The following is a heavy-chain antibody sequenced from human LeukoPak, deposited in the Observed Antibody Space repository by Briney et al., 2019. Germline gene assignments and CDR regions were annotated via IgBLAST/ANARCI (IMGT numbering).Heavy chain of an antibody. V-gene: IGHV1-8*01. CDR1: GYTFVSYG. J-gene: IGHJ3*02. D-gene: IGHD2-2*01. CDR2: MNPDNGNT. Sequence: ASVKVSCKASGYTFVSYGFNWVRQAPGQGLEWMGWMNPDNGNTGWAQKFQGRLTMTRDTSISTAYMELSNLESEDTAVCYCARALTDIVVAPAIWGQGTAVTVSS. CDR3: ARALTDIVVAPAI.